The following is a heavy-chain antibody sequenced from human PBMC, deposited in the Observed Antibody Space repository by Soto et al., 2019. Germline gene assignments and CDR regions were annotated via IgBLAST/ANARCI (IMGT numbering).Heavy chain of an antibody. CDR3: ARGLDSSSSSPFDY. CDR2: IYSGGNT. V-gene: IGHV3-66*01. J-gene: IGHJ4*02. D-gene: IGHD6-6*01. CDR1: GFTVSNNY. Sequence: GGSLRLSCAASGFTVSNNYMSWVRQAPGKGLEWVSVIYSGGNTYYADSVKGRFTISRDNSKNTLYLQMNSLRAEDTAVYYCARGLDSSSSSPFDYWGQGTLVTVSS.